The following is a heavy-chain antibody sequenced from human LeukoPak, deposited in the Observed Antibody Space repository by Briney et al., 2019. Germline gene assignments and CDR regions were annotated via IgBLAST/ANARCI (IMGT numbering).Heavy chain of an antibody. CDR3: ARGRGYNAFDI. V-gene: IGHV4-34*01. J-gene: IGHJ3*02. D-gene: IGHD5-18*01. Sequence: PSETLSLTCAVYGGPFSGYYWSWIRQPPGKGLEWIGEISHSGSTNYNPSLKSRDTISVDTSKNQFSLKLSSVTAADMAVFYCARGRGYNAFDIWGQGTMVTVSS. CDR1: GGPFSGYY. CDR2: ISHSGST.